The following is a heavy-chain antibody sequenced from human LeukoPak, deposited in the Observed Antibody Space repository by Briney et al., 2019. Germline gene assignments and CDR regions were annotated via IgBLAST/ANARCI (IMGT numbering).Heavy chain of an antibody. CDR2: ISYDGSDT. CDR1: GFNFDTFA. J-gene: IGHJ6*03. D-gene: IGHD6-13*01. CDR3: ARDPLAAAGPPYYYYYMDV. Sequence: RSPRLSCVGSGFNFDTFAMHWVRQTPGKGLEWLAVISYDGSDTYYADSVKGRFTVSRDNSRYSLFLDLNSLRADDAAVYYCARDPLAAAGPPYYYYYMDVWGRGTTVTVSS. V-gene: IGHV3-30-3*01.